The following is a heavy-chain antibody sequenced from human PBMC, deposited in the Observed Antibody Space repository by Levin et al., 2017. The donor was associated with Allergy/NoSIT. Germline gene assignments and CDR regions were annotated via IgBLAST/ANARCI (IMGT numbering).Heavy chain of an antibody. Sequence: SETLSLTCTVSGGSISSDSYYWAWIRQPPGTGLEWIGSIYYSGSAYYNPSLKTRLTISVDTSKNQFSLRLNSVTAADTAVDYCAGEPNSPYYYYYGLDVWGQGTTVTVSS. CDR1: GGSISSDSYY. CDR2: IYYSGSA. V-gene: IGHV4-39*07. J-gene: IGHJ6*02. CDR3: AGEPNSPYYYYYGLDV. D-gene: IGHD2/OR15-2a*01.